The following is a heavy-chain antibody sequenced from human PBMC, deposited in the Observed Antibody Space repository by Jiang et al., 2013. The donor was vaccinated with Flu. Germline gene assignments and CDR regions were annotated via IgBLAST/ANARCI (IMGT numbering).Heavy chain of an antibody. V-gene: IGHV3-9*01. D-gene: IGHD3-22*01. CDR3: AKETYYYDSSGYITTGGFDY. CDR2: ISWNSGSI. J-gene: IGHJ4*02. Sequence: EVQLLESGGGLVQPGRSLRLSCAASGFTFDDYAMHWVRQAPGKGLEWVSGISWNSGSIGYADSVKGRFTISRDNAKNSLYLQMNSLRAEDTALYYCAKETYYYDSSGYITTGGFDYWGQGTLVTVSS. CDR1: GFTFDDYA.